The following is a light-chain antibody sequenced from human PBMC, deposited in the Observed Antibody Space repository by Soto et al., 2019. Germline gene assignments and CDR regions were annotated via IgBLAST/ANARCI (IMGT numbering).Light chain of an antibody. J-gene: IGLJ1*01. CDR2: DVS. V-gene: IGLV2-11*01. CDR1: TSYVGGYNC. Sequence: QSVLTQPGSVSGSPGQTVTSSCTGTTSYVGGYNCVSWYHQRPGKVPKLMIYDVSISPSGVPDRFSRSNSGNTASLTISGPHAEEEADYYCCLYVGSDTSFVFGSGTKGT. CDR3: CLYVGSDTSFV.